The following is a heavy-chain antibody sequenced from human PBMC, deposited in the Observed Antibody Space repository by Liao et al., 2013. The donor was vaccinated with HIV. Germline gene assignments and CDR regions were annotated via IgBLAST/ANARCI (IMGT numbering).Heavy chain of an antibody. V-gene: IGHV4-61*02. CDR1: GDSISSGSYY. D-gene: IGHD3-22*01. CDR3: ARTNYYDSSGYYRVYYFDY. CDR2: IYTSGST. Sequence: QVQLQESGPGLVKPSQILSLTCSVSGDSISSGSYYWNWIRQPAGKGLEWIGRIYTSGSTNYNPSLKSRVTISVDTSKNQFSLKLSSVTAADTAVYYCARTNYYDSSGYYRVYYFDYWGQGTLVTVSS. J-gene: IGHJ4*02.